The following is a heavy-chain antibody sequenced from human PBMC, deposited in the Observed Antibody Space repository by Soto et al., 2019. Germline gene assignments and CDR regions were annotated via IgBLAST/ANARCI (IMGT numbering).Heavy chain of an antibody. Sequence: QVQLVESGGGVVQPGRSLRLSCAASGFTFSSYGMHWVRQAPGKGLEWVAVISYDGSNKYYADSVKGRFTISRDNSKNTLYLQMNSLRAEDTAVYYCAKDRDSSLLAWGQGTLVTVSS. CDR1: GFTFSSYG. J-gene: IGHJ5*02. D-gene: IGHD6-13*01. V-gene: IGHV3-30*18. CDR3: AKDRDSSLLA. CDR2: ISYDGSNK.